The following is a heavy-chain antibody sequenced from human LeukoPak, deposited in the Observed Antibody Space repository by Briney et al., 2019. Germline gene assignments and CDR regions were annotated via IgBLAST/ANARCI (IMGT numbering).Heavy chain of an antibody. D-gene: IGHD3-3*01. J-gene: IGHJ3*02. CDR2: IYYSGST. V-gene: IGHV4-59*01. CDR3: ARVLHSYDFWSGSLLTSHAFGI. Sequence: SETLSLTCTVSGGSISSYYWSWIRQPPGKGLEWIGYIYYSGSTNYNPSLKSRVTISVDTSKNQFSLKLSSVTAADTAVYYCARVLHSYDFWSGSLLTSHAFGIWGQGTMVTVSS. CDR1: GGSISSYY.